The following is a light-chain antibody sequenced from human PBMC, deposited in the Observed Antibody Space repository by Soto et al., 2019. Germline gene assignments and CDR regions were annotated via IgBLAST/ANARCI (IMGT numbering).Light chain of an antibody. CDR1: QSISSW. CDR2: DAS. V-gene: IGKV1-5*01. Sequence: DIQMTQSPSTLSASVGDRVTITCRASQSISSWLAWYQQKPGKAPKLLIYDASSLESGVPSRFSGSGPGTEFTLTISSLQPDDFATYYCQQGHSFPLTFGGGTKVDIK. CDR3: QQGHSFPLT. J-gene: IGKJ4*01.